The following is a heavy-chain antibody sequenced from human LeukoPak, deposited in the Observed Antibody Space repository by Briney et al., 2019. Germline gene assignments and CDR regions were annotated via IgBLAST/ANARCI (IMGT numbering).Heavy chain of an antibody. CDR1: GFTFSSYS. CDR2: ISSSSSYT. Sequence: GGSLRLSCAASGFTFSSYSMNWVRQAPGKGLEWVSSISSSSSYTYYADSVKGRFTISRDNAKNSLYLQMNSLRAEDTAVYYCARDPSPPIVVVVAATLDYWGQGTLVTVSS. J-gene: IGHJ4*02. CDR3: ARDPSPPIVVVVAATLDY. V-gene: IGHV3-21*01. D-gene: IGHD2-15*01.